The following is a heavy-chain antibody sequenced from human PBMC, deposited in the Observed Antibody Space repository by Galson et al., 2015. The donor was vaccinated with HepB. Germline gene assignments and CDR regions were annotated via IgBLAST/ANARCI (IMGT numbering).Heavy chain of an antibody. CDR1: GFTFSSYG. CDR3: AKEAAVADRNWYFDL. Sequence: SLRLSCAASGFTFSSYGMHWVRQAPGKGLEWVAVISYDGSNKYYADSVKGRFTISRDNSKNTLYLQMNSLRAEDTAVYYCAKEAAVADRNWYFDLWGRGTLVTVSS. J-gene: IGHJ2*01. V-gene: IGHV3-30*18. D-gene: IGHD6-19*01. CDR2: ISYDGSNK.